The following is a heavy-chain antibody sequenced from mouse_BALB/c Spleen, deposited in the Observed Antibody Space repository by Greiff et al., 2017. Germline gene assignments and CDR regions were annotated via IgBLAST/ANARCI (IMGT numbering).Heavy chain of an antibody. J-gene: IGHJ2*01. V-gene: IGHV1S29*02. CDR3: ARGPSVFGY. CDR1: GYTFTDYN. CDR2: IYPYNGGT. Sequence: EVQLQESGPELVKPGASVKISCKASGYTFTDYNMHWVKQSHGKSLEWIGYIYPYNGGTGYNQKFKSKATLTVDNSSSTAYMELRSLTSEDSAVYYCARGPSVFGYWGQGTTLTVSS.